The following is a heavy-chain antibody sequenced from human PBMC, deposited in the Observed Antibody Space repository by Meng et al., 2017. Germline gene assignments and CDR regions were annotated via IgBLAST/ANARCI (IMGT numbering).Heavy chain of an antibody. CDR3: ARADRSWRRVWVGFYYYYYGMDV. V-gene: IGHV3-13*01. CDR2: IGTAGDT. CDR1: GFTFSSYD. J-gene: IGHJ6*02. Sequence: GESLKISCAASGFTFSSYDMHWVRQATGKGLEWVSAIGTAGDTYYPGSVKGRFTISRENAKNSLYLQMNSLRAGDTAVYYCARADRSWRRVWVGFYYYYYGMDVWGQGTTGT. D-gene: IGHD1-26*01.